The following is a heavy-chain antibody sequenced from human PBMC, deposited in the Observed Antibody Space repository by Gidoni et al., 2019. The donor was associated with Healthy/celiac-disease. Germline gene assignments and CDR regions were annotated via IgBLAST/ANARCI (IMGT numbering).Heavy chain of an antibody. Sequence: QVQLVQSGAEVKKPGSSVKVSCKASGGTFSSYAISWVRQAPGQGLEWMGGIIPIFGTANYAQKFQGRVTITADESTSTAYMELSSLRSEDTAVYYCARVAGAWRSSGWYTVFDLWGRGTLVTVSS. V-gene: IGHV1-69*01. CDR2: IIPIFGTA. J-gene: IGHJ2*01. CDR1: GGTFSSYA. D-gene: IGHD6-19*01. CDR3: ARVAGAWRSSGWYTVFDL.